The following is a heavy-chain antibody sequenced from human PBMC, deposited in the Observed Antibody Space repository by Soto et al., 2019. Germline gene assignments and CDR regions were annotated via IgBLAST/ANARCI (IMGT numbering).Heavy chain of an antibody. D-gene: IGHD4-17*01. Sequence: QLQLQESGSGLVKPSQTLSLTCAVSGGSISSGGYSWSWIRQPPGKGLEWIGYIYHSGSTYYNPTLQSXXTISVDRSKNQFSLKLSSVTAADTAVYYCARSKTTVTTFDYWGQGTLVTVSS. V-gene: IGHV4-30-2*01. CDR1: GGSISSGGYS. J-gene: IGHJ4*02. CDR2: IYHSGST. CDR3: ARSKTTVTTFDY.